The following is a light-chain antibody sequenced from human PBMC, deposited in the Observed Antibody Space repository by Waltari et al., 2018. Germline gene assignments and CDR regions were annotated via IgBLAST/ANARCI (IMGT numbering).Light chain of an antibody. CDR3: CSYAGSSTFV. J-gene: IGLJ1*01. CDR2: DVS. V-gene: IGLV2-23*02. Sequence: QSALTQPASVSGSPGQSITISCTGTSSDVGGYNYVSWYQQHPGKAPKLIIYDVSKRPSGVSNRFSGSKSGNTASLTISGLQAEDEADYYCCSYAGSSTFVLGTGTKVTVL. CDR1: SSDVGGYNY.